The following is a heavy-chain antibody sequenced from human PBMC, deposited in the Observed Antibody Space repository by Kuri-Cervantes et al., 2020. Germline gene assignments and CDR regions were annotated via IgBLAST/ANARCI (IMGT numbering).Heavy chain of an antibody. CDR1: GFTFSSYS. CDR3: AKDIKVGYCSGGSCYWDAFDI. CDR2: ISSSSSTI. D-gene: IGHD2-15*01. V-gene: IGHV3-48*01. Sequence: GGSLRLSCAASGFTFSSYSMNWVRQAPGKGLEWVSYISSSSSTIYYADSVKGRFTISRDNAKNSLYLQMNSLRAEDTALYYCAKDIKVGYCSGGSCYWDAFDIWGQGTMVTVSS. J-gene: IGHJ3*02.